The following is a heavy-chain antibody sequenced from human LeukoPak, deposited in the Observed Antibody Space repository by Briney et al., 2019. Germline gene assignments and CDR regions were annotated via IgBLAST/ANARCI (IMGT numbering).Heavy chain of an antibody. Sequence: PSETLSFTCAVYGGSFSGYYWSWIRQPPGKGLEWIGEINHSGSTNYNPSLKSRVTISVDTSKSQFSLKLSSVTAADTAVYYCARGPTLTYYYDSSGYYCFDYWGQGTLVTVSS. CDR2: INHSGST. J-gene: IGHJ4*02. CDR1: GGSFSGYY. V-gene: IGHV4-34*01. D-gene: IGHD3-22*01. CDR3: ARGPTLTYYYDSSGYYCFDY.